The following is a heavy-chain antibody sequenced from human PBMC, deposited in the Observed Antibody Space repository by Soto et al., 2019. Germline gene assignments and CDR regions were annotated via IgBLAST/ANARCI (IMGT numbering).Heavy chain of an antibody. CDR3: ASDRYDSSGRRDY. J-gene: IGHJ4*02. D-gene: IGHD3-22*01. V-gene: IGHV1-69*01. CDR2: IIPIFGTA. Sequence: QVQLVQSGAEVKKPGSSVKVSCKASGGTFSSYAISWVRQAPGQGLEWMGGIIPIFGTANYAQKFQGRVMITADDTTSTAEMVLSSLRSEDTAVYYCASDRYDSSGRRDYWGQGTLVTVSS. CDR1: GGTFSSYA.